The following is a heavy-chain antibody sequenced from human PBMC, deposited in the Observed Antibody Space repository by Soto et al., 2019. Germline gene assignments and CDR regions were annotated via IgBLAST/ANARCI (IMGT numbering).Heavy chain of an antibody. CDR3: ARGAPVFIKH. V-gene: IGHV4-30-2*01. J-gene: IGHJ1*01. CDR1: GGSISSGGYS. CDR2: IYHSGST. D-gene: IGHD3-10*01. Sequence: SETLSLTFAVSGGSISSGGYSWSWIRQPPGKGLEWIGYIYHSGSTYYNPTLKSRVTISVDRSKNQFSLKLSSVTAADTAVYYCARGAPVFIKHWGQGTLVTVS.